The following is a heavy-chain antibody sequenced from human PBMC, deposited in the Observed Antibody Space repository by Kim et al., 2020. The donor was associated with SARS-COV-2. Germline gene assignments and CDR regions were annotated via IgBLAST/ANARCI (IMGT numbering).Heavy chain of an antibody. V-gene: IGHV3-21*01. D-gene: IGHD5-12*01. CDR3: ARLGVATAGNLYYFAY. J-gene: IGHJ4*01. CDR1: GFTFRIYD. CDR2: ISAGSSYI. Sequence: GGSLRLSCAASGFTFRIYDMHWVRQAPGKGLEWLSSISAGSSYIYHADSLKGRFAISRDNAKNSLYLQMDSLRAEDTAVYYCARLGVATAGNLYYFAYWG.